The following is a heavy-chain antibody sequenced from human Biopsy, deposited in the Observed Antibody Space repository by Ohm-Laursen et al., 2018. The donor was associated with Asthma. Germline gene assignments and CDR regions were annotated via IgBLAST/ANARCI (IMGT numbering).Heavy chain of an antibody. D-gene: IGHD1-7*01. CDR3: ARDPHNSYMASLRTKFNYYYYGMDV. J-gene: IGHJ6*02. V-gene: IGHV1-69*13. Sequence: VNVSCKATDGSFSSYALSWVRQAPGQGLEWMGWIIPIFGTAHYAQKFQGRVTITADESTSTAYMELSSLRSEDTAVYYCARDPHNSYMASLRTKFNYYYYGMDVWGQGTTVTVSS. CDR2: IIPIFGTA. CDR1: DGSFSSYA.